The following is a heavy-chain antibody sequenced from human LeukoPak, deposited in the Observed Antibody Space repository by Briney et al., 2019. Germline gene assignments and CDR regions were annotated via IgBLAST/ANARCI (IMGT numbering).Heavy chain of an antibody. CDR1: GSTVSSNY. D-gene: IGHD3-3*01. CDR3: ARNFWSGYFDY. J-gene: IGHJ4*02. Sequence: PGGSLRLSCAASGSTVSSNYMGWVRQAPGKGLEWVSVIYSGGSTYYADSVKGRFTISRDNSKNTLYLQMNSLRAEDTAVYYCARNFWSGYFDYWGQGTLVTVSS. V-gene: IGHV3-66*02. CDR2: IYSGGST.